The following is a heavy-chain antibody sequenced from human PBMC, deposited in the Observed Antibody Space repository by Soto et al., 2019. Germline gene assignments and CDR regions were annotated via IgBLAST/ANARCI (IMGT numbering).Heavy chain of an antibody. Sequence: QVQLQESGPGLVKPSETLSLTCTVSGAFSSTYYWSWIRQPPGKGLEWIGYMNNIGRTNYNPSLKSRVTISLDTSKNQFSLKLSSVIAADTGVYCCARSFCRDAVRCNWFDPWGLGTLVTASS. CDR1: GAFSSTYY. J-gene: IGHJ5*02. CDR2: MNNIGRT. CDR3: ARSFCRDAVRCNWFDP. D-gene: IGHD2-8*01. V-gene: IGHV4-59*01.